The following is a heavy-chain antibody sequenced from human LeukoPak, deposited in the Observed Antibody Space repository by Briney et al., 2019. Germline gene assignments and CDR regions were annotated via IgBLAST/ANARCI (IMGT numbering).Heavy chain of an antibody. CDR2: ISWDGGST. J-gene: IGHJ4*02. Sequence: GGSLRLSCAASGFTFDDYAMHWVRQAPGKGLEWVSLISWDGGSTYYADSVKGRFTIFRDNAKNSLYLQMNSLRADDSAVYYCAREWLGGALDSWGQGALVTVSS. CDR3: AREWLGGALDS. V-gene: IGHV3-43D*03. D-gene: IGHD3-16*01. CDR1: GFTFDDYA.